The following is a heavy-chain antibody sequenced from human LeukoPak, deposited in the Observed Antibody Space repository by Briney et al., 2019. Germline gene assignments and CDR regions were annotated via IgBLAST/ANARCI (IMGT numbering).Heavy chain of an antibody. J-gene: IGHJ6*02. Sequence: GGSLRLSCAAFGFTFSSYSMNWVRQAPGKGLEWVSSISSSSSYIYYADSVKGRFTISRDNAKNSLYLQMNSLRAEDTAVYYCARVSTPYYYGMDVWGRGTTVTVSS. D-gene: IGHD2-2*01. CDR2: ISSSSSYI. CDR3: ARVSTPYYYGMDV. V-gene: IGHV3-21*01. CDR1: GFTFSSYS.